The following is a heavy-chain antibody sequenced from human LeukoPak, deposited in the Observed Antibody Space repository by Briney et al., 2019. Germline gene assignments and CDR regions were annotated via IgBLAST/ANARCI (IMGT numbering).Heavy chain of an antibody. CDR2: IYHSGST. CDR3: AREGRLFYYYYYYMDV. J-gene: IGHJ6*03. V-gene: IGHV4-59*08. D-gene: IGHD5-12*01. Sequence: SETLSLTCTVSGGSISSYYWSWIRQPPGKGLEWIGYIYHSGSTKYNPSLKSRVTISVDTSKNQFSLKMSSVTAADTAVYYCAREGRLFYYYYYYMDVWGKGTTVTVSS. CDR1: GGSISSYY.